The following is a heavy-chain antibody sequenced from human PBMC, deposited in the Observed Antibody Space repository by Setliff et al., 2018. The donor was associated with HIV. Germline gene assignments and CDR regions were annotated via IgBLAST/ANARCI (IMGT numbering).Heavy chain of an antibody. CDR2: IYYSGST. CDR1: GGSISTYY. V-gene: IGHV4-59*01. J-gene: IGHJ6*03. D-gene: IGHD3-16*01. CDR3: ARGLYTGSYYYMDV. Sequence: SETLSLTCAVSGGSISTYYWSWVRQPPGKGLEWIGFIYYSGSTNYNPSLKSRVTSSVVTSKNQFSLKLSSVTAADTAVYYCARGLYTGSYYYMDVWGKGTTVTVSS.